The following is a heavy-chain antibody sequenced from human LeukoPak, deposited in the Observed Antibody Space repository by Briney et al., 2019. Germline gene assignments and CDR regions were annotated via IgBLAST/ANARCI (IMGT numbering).Heavy chain of an antibody. D-gene: IGHD2-15*01. J-gene: IGHJ4*02. CDR2: IIPIFGTA. CDR3: AGRNCSGGSCQGNYFDY. CDR1: GGTLSSYA. V-gene: IGHV1-69*05. Sequence: ASVKVSCKASGGTLSSYAISWVRQAPGQGLEWMGGIIPIFGTANYAQKFQGRVTITTDESTSTAYMELSSLRSEDTAVYYCAGRNCSGGSCQGNYFDYWGQGALVTVSS.